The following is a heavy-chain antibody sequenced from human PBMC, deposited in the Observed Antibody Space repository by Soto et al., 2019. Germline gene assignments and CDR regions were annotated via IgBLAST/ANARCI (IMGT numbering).Heavy chain of an antibody. CDR2: INHSGST. V-gene: IGHV4-34*01. J-gene: IGHJ4*02. Sequence: QVQLQQWGAGLLKPSETLSLTCAVYGGSFSGYYWSWIRQPPGKGLEWIGEINHSGSTNYNPSLKSRVTISVDTSKNQFSLKLSSVTAADTAVYYCAREGGAILVQDGFDYWGQGTLVTVSS. D-gene: IGHD2-2*01. CDR1: GGSFSGYY. CDR3: AREGGAILVQDGFDY.